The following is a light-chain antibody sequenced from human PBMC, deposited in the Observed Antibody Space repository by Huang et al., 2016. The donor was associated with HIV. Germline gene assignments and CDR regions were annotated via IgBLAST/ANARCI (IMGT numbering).Light chain of an antibody. J-gene: IGKJ1*01. V-gene: IGKV1-39*01. Sequence: DIQMTQSPSSLSASVGDRVTITCWASQTITTRLNWYQHKPGKTPKLLIFGASNLHSGVPSRFSGSGSGTDFTFTITSLQPEDFATYYCQQSYASLWTFGQGTKVENK. CDR1: QTITTR. CDR3: QQSYASLWT. CDR2: GAS.